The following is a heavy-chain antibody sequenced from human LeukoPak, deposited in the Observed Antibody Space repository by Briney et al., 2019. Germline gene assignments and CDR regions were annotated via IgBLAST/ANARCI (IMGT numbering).Heavy chain of an antibody. J-gene: IGHJ4*02. CDR2: ISSSSYYI. CDR3: GAAYSGSSPFDY. V-gene: IGHV3-21*05. D-gene: IGHD1-26*01. CDR1: GFTFSSYE. Sequence: PGGSLRLSCAASGFTFSSYEMNWVRQAPGKGLEWVSYISSSSYYIYYADSVKGRFTISRDNAKNSLFLQMNSLRAEDTAVYYCGAAYSGSSPFDYWGQGTLVTVSS.